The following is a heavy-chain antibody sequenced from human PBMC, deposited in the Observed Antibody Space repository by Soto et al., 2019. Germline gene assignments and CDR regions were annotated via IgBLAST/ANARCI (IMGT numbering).Heavy chain of an antibody. CDR1: GFFFQNYA. CDR2: IFYDGSND. V-gene: IGHV3-33*01. CDR3: ARAITMTLARIFGMDV. Sequence: GGSLRLSCAGSGFFFQNYAMHWVRLAPGKGLEWVAYIFYDGSNDNYAESVKGRFTVSRDNSEGMMYLQMNNLRVEDTGVYFCARAITMTLARIFGMDVWGLGTTVTVSS. J-gene: IGHJ6*02. D-gene: IGHD3-3*01.